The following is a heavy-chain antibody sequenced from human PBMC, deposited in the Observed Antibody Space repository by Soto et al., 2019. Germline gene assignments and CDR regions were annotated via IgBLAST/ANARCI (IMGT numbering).Heavy chain of an antibody. CDR3: AREGERSWFDP. CDR1: VYTFTSYA. J-gene: IGHJ5*02. D-gene: IGHD3-16*01. V-gene: IGHV1-3*01. CDR2: INAGNGNT. Sequence: QVQLVQSGAEVKKPGASVKFSCKASVYTFTSYAMHWVRQAPGQRLEWMGWINAGNGNTKYSQKFQGRVTITRDTSASTAYMELSSLRSEDTAVYYCAREGERSWFDPWGQGTLVTVSS.